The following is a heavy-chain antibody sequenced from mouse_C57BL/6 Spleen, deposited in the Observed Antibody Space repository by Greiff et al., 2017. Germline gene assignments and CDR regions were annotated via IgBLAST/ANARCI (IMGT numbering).Heavy chain of an antibody. D-gene: IGHD2-3*01. V-gene: IGHV2-9-1*01. CDR3: ARNLGTTSAWLAY. CDR2: IWPGGGT. Sequence: VQRVESGPGLVAPSQSLSITCTVSGFSLTSYAISWVRQPPGKGLEWLGVIWPGGGTNYNLALKSRLSISKDNSKSQVFLKMNSLQTDDTARYYCARNLGTTSAWLAYWGQGTLVTVSA. CDR1: GFSLTSYA. J-gene: IGHJ3*01.